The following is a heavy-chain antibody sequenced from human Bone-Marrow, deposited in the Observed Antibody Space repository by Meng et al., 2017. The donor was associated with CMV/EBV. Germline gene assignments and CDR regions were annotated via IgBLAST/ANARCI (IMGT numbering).Heavy chain of an antibody. CDR2: INPNSGGT. J-gene: IGHJ6*01. CDR3: ASYRSDLRGQNSYHYGMNV. Sequence: ASVKVSCKASGYTFTDYYMHWVRQAPGQGLEWMGWINPNSGGTNYAQKFQGRVTMTRDTSITTAYMELSRLRSDDTAVYYCASYRSDLRGQNSYHYGMNVWGQGTTVTVSS. D-gene: IGHD3-10*01. V-gene: IGHV1-2*02. CDR1: GYTFTDYY.